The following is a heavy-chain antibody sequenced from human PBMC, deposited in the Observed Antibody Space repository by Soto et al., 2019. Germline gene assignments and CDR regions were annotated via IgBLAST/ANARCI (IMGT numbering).Heavy chain of an antibody. CDR2: IYYSGST. J-gene: IGHJ5*02. CDR3: ARDVTLRDWPLFDP. D-gene: IGHD4-17*01. CDR1: GGSISSSSYY. V-gene: IGHV4-39*02. Sequence: SETLSLTCTVSGGSISSSSYYWGWIRQPPGKGLEWIGSIYYSGSTYYNPSLKSRVTISVDTSKNQFSLKLSSVTAADTAVYYCARDVTLRDWPLFDPWGQGTLVTVSS.